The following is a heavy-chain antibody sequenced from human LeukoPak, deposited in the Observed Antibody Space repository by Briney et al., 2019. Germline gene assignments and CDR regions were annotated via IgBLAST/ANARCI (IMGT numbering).Heavy chain of an antibody. J-gene: IGHJ4*02. CDR3: ARTLSSSWSGTIDY. D-gene: IGHD6-13*01. CDR1: GGTFSSYA. CDR2: IIPILGIA. V-gene: IGHV1-69*04. Sequence: VASVKVSCKASGGTFSSYAISWVRQARGQGLEWMGRIIPILGIANYAQKFQGRVTITADKSTSTAYMELSSLRSEDTAVYYCARTLSSSWSGTIDYWGQGTLVTVSS.